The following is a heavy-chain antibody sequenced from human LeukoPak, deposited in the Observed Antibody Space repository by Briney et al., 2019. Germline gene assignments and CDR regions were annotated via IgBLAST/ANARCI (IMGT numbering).Heavy chain of an antibody. CDR3: ARDRNYDFWSGTTRDAFDI. CDR1: GFTFSSYS. J-gene: IGHJ3*02. CDR2: ISSSSSYI. D-gene: IGHD3-3*01. V-gene: IGHV3-21*01. Sequence: GGSLRLSCAASGFTFSSYSMNWVRQAPGKGLEWVSSISSSSSYIYYADSVKGRFTISRDNAKNSLYLQMNGLRAEDTAVYYCARDRNYDFWSGTTRDAFDIWGQGTMVTVSS.